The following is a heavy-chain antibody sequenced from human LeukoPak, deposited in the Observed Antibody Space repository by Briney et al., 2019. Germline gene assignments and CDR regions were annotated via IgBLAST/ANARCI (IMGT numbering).Heavy chain of an antibody. V-gene: IGHV4-38-2*02. CDR2: IYHSGST. Sequence: SETLSLTCTVSGYSISSGYYWGWIRQPPGKGLEWIGSIYHSGSTYYNPSLKSRVTMSVDTSKNQFSLKLSSVTAADTAVYYCARDRSSSWYKDFDYWGQGTLVTVSS. CDR3: ARDRSSSWYKDFDY. D-gene: IGHD6-13*01. J-gene: IGHJ4*02. CDR1: GYSISSGYY.